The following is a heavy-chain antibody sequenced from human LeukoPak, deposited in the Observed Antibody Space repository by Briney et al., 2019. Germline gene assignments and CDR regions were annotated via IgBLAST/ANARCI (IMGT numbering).Heavy chain of an antibody. CDR1: GYTFSSYA. V-gene: IGHV1-3*01. CDR3: ARGEGIVATINFDY. Sequence: GASVKVSCKASGYTFSSYAMHWVRQAPGQRLEGMGWINAGNANTKYSQKFQGRVTITRDTSASTAYMELSSLRSEDTAVYYCARGEGIVATINFDYWGQGTMVTVSS. D-gene: IGHD5-12*01. CDR2: INAGNANT. J-gene: IGHJ4*02.